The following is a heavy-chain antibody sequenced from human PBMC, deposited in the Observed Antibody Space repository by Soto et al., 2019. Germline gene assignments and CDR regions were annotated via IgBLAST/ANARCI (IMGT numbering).Heavy chain of an antibody. CDR1: GYTFTDYG. D-gene: IGHD3-3*01. Sequence: GASVKVSCKASGYTFTDYGISWVRQAPGQGLQWMGWITAFNGNTKYAQQFQGRVTMTTDTSTSTAYMGLRSLESDDTAVYYCARISQSDFWSGYYYFFDYWGQGTLVTVSS. CDR3: ARISQSDFWSGYYYFFDY. J-gene: IGHJ4*02. V-gene: IGHV1-18*01. CDR2: ITAFNGNT.